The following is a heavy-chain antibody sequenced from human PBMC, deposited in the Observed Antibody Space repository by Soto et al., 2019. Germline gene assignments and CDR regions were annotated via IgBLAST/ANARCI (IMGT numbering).Heavy chain of an antibody. V-gene: IGHV5-51*01. CDR2: IYPGDSDI. CDR1: GYSFTSYW. CDR3: ARHGEGYSYGFPNYYYYGMDV. Sequence: ASVKVSCKGSGYSFTSYWIGWGRQMPGKGLEWMGIIYPGDSDIRYSPSFQGQVTISADKSISTAYLQWSSLKASDTAMYSCARHGEGYSYGFPNYYYYGMDVWGQGTTVTVSS. J-gene: IGHJ6*02. D-gene: IGHD5-18*01.